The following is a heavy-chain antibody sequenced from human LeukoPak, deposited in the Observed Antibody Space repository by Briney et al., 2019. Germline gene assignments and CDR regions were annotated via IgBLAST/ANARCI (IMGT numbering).Heavy chain of an antibody. V-gene: IGHV3-48*03. J-gene: IGHJ3*01. CDR2: ISGNGNTI. CDR1: RFTFSRNA. D-gene: IGHD1-26*01. Sequence: GGSLRLSCAASRFTFSRNAMNWVRQAPGKGLEWVSYISGNGNTIEHADSVKGHFTISRDNAKNSLSLQMNSLRTEDTAVYYCVSRAYRGEFDVWGQGTMVTVSS. CDR3: VSRAYRGEFDV.